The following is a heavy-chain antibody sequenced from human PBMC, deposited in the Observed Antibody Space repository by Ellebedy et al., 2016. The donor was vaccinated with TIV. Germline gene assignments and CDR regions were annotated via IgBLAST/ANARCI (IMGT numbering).Heavy chain of an antibody. Sequence: GGSLRLXXAASGFMFDDYAMHWVRQAPGKGLEWVSGISWDSGSILYGDSVKGRFTISRDNAKNSLYLQVNSLRAEDTAMYYCAKGRDFGGSWNFDYWGQGTLVTVSS. CDR3: AKGRDFGGSWNFDY. V-gene: IGHV3-9*01. CDR1: GFMFDDYA. J-gene: IGHJ4*02. D-gene: IGHD2-15*01. CDR2: ISWDSGSI.